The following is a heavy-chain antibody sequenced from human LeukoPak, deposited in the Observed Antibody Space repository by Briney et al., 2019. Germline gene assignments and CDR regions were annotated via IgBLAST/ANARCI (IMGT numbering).Heavy chain of an antibody. CDR3: ARDPINIATAANGFDY. J-gene: IGHJ4*02. CDR2: ISSSSSYI. CDR1: GFTFSSYS. Sequence: GGSLRLSCAASGFTFSSYSMNWVRQAPGKGLEWVSSISSSSSYIYYADSVKGRFTISRDNAKNSLYLQMNSLRVDDTALYYCARDPINIATAANGFDYWGQGTLVTVSS. D-gene: IGHD6-13*01. V-gene: IGHV3-21*01.